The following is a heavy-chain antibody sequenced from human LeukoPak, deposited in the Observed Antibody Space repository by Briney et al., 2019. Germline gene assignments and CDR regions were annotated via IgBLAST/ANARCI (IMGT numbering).Heavy chain of an antibody. CDR1: GGSISSYY. Sequence: PSETLSLTCTVSGGSISSYYWGWIRQPPGKGLEWIGSIYYSGSTYYNPSLKSRVTISVDTSKNQFSLKLSSVTAADTAVYYCARERGLDYWGQGTLVTVSS. D-gene: IGHD2-15*01. V-gene: IGHV4-39*07. J-gene: IGHJ4*02. CDR3: ARERGLDY. CDR2: IYYSGST.